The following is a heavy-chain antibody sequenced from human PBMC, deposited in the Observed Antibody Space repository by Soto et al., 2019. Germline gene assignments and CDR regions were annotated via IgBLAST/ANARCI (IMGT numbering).Heavy chain of an antibody. CDR3: ARVGRDDFWSGPQGPKYYYYYMDV. Sequence: ASVKVSCKASGGTFSSYTISWVRQAPGQGLEWMGRIIPILGIANYAQKFQGRVTITADKSTSTAYMELSSLRSEDTAVYYCARVGRDDFWSGPQGPKYYYYYMDVWGKGTTVTVSS. CDR1: GGTFSSYT. J-gene: IGHJ6*03. V-gene: IGHV1-69*02. D-gene: IGHD3-3*01. CDR2: IIPILGIA.